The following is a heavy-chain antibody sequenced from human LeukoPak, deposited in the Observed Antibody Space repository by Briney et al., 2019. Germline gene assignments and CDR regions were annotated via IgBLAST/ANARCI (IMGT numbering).Heavy chain of an antibody. V-gene: IGHV3-30*04. D-gene: IGHD3-10*01. J-gene: IGHJ4*02. CDR1: GFTFSSYA. Sequence: GRSLRLSCAASGFTFSSYAMHWVRQAPGKGLEWVAVISYDGTNKYYADSVKGRFTISRDNSKNTLYLQMNSLRGEDTAVYYCAKGSYGSGSYLFDSWGQGTLVTVSS. CDR3: AKGSYGSGSYLFDS. CDR2: ISYDGTNK.